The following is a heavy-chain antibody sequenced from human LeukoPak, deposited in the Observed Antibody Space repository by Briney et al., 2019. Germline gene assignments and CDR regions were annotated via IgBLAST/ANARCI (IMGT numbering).Heavy chain of an antibody. CDR3: ARASGQWLFYWFDP. J-gene: IGHJ5*02. D-gene: IGHD6-19*01. V-gene: IGHV3-20*04. Sequence: GGSLRLSCAASGFNFDDYVMSWVRQAPGKGLEWVSGINWNGGSTGYADSVKGRFTISRDNAKNSLYLQMNSLRAEDTALYYCARASGQWLFYWFDPWGQGTLVTVSS. CDR2: INWNGGST. CDR1: GFNFDDYV.